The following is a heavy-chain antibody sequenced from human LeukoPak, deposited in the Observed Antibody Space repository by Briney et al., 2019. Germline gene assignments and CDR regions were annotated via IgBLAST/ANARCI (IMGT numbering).Heavy chain of an antibody. CDR2: IYPGDSDT. D-gene: IGHD6-25*01. V-gene: IGHV5-51*01. CDR3: ARHGYDSSGDWFFDL. CDR1: GYSFSNYW. Sequence: GESLKISCKASGYSFSNYWFAWVRQMPGKGLEWMGVIYPGDSDTRYSPSFQGQVTISADRSISTGYLQWSSLRVSDSAMYYCARHGYDSSGDWFFDLWGRGTLSLSPQ. J-gene: IGHJ2*01.